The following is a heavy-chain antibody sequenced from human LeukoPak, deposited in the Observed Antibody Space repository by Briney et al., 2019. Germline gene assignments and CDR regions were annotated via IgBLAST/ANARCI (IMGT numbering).Heavy chain of an antibody. V-gene: IGHV3-23*01. CDR1: GFTFSSYA. J-gene: IGHJ4*02. D-gene: IGHD1-26*01. CDR2: ISGSGGST. Sequence: GPSLRLSCAASGFTFSSYAMSWVRQAPGKGLEWVSAISGSGGSTYYADSVKGRFTISRDNSKNTLYLQMNSLRAEDTAVYYCAKVGDFSGSFYYFDYWGQGTLVTVSS. CDR3: AKVGDFSGSFYYFDY.